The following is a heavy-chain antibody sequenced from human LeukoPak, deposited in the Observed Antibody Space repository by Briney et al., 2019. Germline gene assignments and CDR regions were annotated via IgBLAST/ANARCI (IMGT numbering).Heavy chain of an antibody. V-gene: IGHV3-7*01. CDR2: IKQGGSNK. J-gene: IGHJ4*02. D-gene: IGHD6-19*01. CDR1: GFSFSNYC. CDR3: AKATAGYSSGWYDEIGF. Sequence: PGGSLRLSCEASGFSFSNYCMSWVRQAPGKGLEWVANIKQGGSNKYYADSVKGRFTISRDNSKNTLYLQMNSLRAEDTAVYYCAKATAGYSSGWYDEIGFWGEGCLVTVSS.